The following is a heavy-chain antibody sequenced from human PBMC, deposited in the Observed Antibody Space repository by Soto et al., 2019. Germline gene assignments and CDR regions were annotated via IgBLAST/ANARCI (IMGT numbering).Heavy chain of an antibody. Sequence: SVKVSCKASGGTFSSYAISWVRQAPGQGLEWMGGIIPIFGTANYAQKFQGRVTITADASTSTAYMELSSLRSEDTAVYYCARDRVSRLRGVPYYFDYWGQGTLVTVSS. V-gene: IGHV1-69*13. J-gene: IGHJ4*02. D-gene: IGHD3-10*01. CDR1: GGTFSSYA. CDR3: ARDRVSRLRGVPYYFDY. CDR2: IIPIFGTA.